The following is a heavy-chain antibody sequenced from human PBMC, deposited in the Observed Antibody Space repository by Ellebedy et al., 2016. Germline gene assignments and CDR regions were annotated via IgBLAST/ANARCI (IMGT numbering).Heavy chain of an antibody. CDR1: GFTFSSYW. D-gene: IGHD3-10*01. CDR3: ARDPRNIWFGELSPPGWFDP. V-gene: IGHV3-30-3*01. J-gene: IGHJ5*02. CDR2: ISYDGSNK. Sequence: GESLKISCAASGFTFSSYWMSWVRQAPGKGLEWVAVISYDGSNKYYADSVKGRFTISRDNSKNTLYLQMNSLRAEDTAVYYCARDPRNIWFGELSPPGWFDPWGQGTLVTVSS.